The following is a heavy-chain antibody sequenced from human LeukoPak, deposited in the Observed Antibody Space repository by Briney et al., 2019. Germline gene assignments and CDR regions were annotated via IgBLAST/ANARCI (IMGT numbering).Heavy chain of an antibody. Sequence: ASVKVPCKASGYTFNGYYKHWVRQAPGQGLEWMGWINPNSGGTNYAQKFQGRVTMTRDTSISTDYMELSRLRSDDTAIYYCARSLVAYGGYFDYWGQGTLVTVSS. CDR1: GYTFNGYY. CDR3: ARSLVAYGGYFDY. CDR2: INPNSGGT. J-gene: IGHJ4*02. D-gene: IGHD5-12*01. V-gene: IGHV1-2*02.